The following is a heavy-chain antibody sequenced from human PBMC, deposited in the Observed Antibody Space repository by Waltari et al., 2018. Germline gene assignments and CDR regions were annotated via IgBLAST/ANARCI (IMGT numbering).Heavy chain of an antibody. Sequence: QVQLVQSGAEVKKPGSSVNVSCKASGGTFSSYAISWVRQAPGQGLEWMGWRNPNSGNTGYAQKFQGRVTITRNTSISTAYMELSSLRSEDTAVYYCARRGVAGTNDDAFDIWGQGTMVTVSS. CDR3: ARRGVAGTNDDAFDI. V-gene: IGHV1-8*03. CDR2: RNPNSGNT. J-gene: IGHJ3*02. D-gene: IGHD6-19*01. CDR1: GGTFSSYA.